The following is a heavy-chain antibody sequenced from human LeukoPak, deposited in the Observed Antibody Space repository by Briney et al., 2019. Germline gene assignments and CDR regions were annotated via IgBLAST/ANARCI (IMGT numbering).Heavy chain of an antibody. V-gene: IGHV1-18*01. Sequence: ASVKVSCKASGYTFTSYGLSWVRQAPGQGLEWMGWISTYNDNTHYAQKFQGRVTMTRDTSISTAYMELSRLRSDDTAVYYCARDLIRGLRGSYQHWGQGTLVTVSS. CDR1: GYTFTSYG. D-gene: IGHD1-26*01. CDR3: ARDLIRGLRGSYQH. CDR2: ISTYNDNT. J-gene: IGHJ4*02.